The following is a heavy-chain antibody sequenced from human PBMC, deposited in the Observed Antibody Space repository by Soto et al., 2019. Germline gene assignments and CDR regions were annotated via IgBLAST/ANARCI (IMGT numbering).Heavy chain of an antibody. Sequence: SETLSLTCTVSGGSISSGDYYWCWIRQPPGKGLEWIGYIYYSGSTYYNPSLKSRVTISVDTSNNQFSLKLSSATAADTVVYYCARGISINAGRSFDYWGQGTLVTVSS. D-gene: IGHD2-8*01. CDR1: GGSISSGDYY. V-gene: IGHV4-30-4*02. CDR3: ARGISINAGRSFDY. CDR2: IYYSGST. J-gene: IGHJ4*02.